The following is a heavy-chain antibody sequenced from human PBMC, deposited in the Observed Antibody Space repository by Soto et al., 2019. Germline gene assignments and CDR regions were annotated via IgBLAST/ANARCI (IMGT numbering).Heavy chain of an antibody. V-gene: IGHV3-30*03. CDR1: GFTFRNYG. J-gene: IGHJ4*02. CDR3: ERATGRAGIILLDY. D-gene: IGHD3-16*02. Sequence: PGGSLRLSCAGSGFTFRNYGMQWVRQAPGKGLEWVALTSFDGFNQYYGKSVEGRFTISRDNSKNTLYLQMDSLRPEDSAMYFCERATGRAGIILLDYWGQGTRVTVSS. CDR2: TSFDGFNQ.